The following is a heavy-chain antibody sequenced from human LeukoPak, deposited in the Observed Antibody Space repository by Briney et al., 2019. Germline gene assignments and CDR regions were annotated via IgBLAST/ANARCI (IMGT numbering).Heavy chain of an antibody. J-gene: IGHJ6*04. CDR2: IYSGGST. Sequence: GGSLRLSCAASGFTVSSNYMSWVRQAPGKGLEWVSVIYSGGSTYYADSVKGRFTISRDNSKNTLYLQMNSLRAEDTAVYYCARANPYSYGKYYYYYGMDVWGKGTTVTVSS. CDR3: ARANPYSYGKYYYYYGMDV. V-gene: IGHV3-66*02. CDR1: GFTVSSNY. D-gene: IGHD5-18*01.